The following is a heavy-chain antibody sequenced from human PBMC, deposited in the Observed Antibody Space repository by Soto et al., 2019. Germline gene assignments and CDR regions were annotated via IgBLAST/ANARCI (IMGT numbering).Heavy chain of an antibody. CDR2: ISYDGSNK. J-gene: IGHJ4*02. V-gene: IGHV3-30-3*01. D-gene: IGHD3-22*01. CDR1: GFTFSSYA. Sequence: QVQLVESGGGVVQPGRSLRLSCAASGFTFSSYAMHWVRQAPGKGLEWVAVISYDGSNKYYADSVKGRFTISRDNSKNTLYLQMNSLRAEDTAVYYCARDDYDSSGYTIDYWGLGTLVTVSS. CDR3: ARDDYDSSGYTIDY.